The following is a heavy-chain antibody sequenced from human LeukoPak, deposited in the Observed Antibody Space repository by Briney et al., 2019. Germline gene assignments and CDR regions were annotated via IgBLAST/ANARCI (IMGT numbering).Heavy chain of an antibody. CDR3: AATGIAAAGTGYAFDI. J-gene: IGHJ3*02. D-gene: IGHD6-13*01. Sequence: ASVKVSCKASGYTFTGYYMHWVRQAPGQGLEWMGWINPNSGGTNYAQKSQGWVTMTRDTSISTAYMELSRLRSDDTAVYYCAATGIAAAGTGYAFDIWGQGTMVTVSS. CDR2: INPNSGGT. V-gene: IGHV1-2*04. CDR1: GYTFTGYY.